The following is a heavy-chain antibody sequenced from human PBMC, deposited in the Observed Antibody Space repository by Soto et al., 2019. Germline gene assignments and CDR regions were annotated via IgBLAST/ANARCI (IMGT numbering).Heavy chain of an antibody. J-gene: IGHJ6*02. V-gene: IGHV1-2*04. Sequence: GASVKVSCKASGYSFIDYYIHWVRQAPGQGLEWMGWINPKSGGTNYAQNFQGWVTMTRDTSISTAYMELSRLRSDDTAVVYYCARDQCGGRHFYYGMDVWGQGTTVTVSS. CDR3: ARDQCGGRHFYYGMDV. CDR2: INPKSGGT. CDR1: GYSFIDYY. D-gene: IGHD1-26*01.